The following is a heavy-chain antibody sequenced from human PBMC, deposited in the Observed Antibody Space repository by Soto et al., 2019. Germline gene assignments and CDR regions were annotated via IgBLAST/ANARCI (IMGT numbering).Heavy chain of an antibody. J-gene: IGHJ4*02. CDR1: GFTFSSCP. D-gene: IGHD3-3*01. V-gene: IGHV3-33*01. Sequence: QVQLVESGGGVVQPGRSLRLSCAASGFTFSSCPMYWVRQAPGKGLEWVAVIWYDGNNKFHADSLKGRFTISRDNSKNTLYLQMNSLRAEDTAVYYCARGGFWRDNWGQGTLVTVSS. CDR3: ARGGFWRDN. CDR2: IWYDGNNK.